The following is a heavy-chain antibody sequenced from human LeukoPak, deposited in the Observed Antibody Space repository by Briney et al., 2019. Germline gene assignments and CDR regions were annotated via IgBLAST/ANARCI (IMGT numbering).Heavy chain of an antibody. V-gene: IGHV1-24*01. CDR3: TAGRRYSLFDY. CDR1: GYNLTELS. D-gene: IGHD5-18*01. Sequence: GASVKVSCNVSGYNLTELSLHWVRQAPGKGLEWMGGFEPEDGGRLYAQNFQGRVTTTEGTSTDTAYMELSSLSSEDTAVYYCTAGRRYSLFDYWGQGTLVIVSS. CDR2: FEPEDGGR. J-gene: IGHJ4*02.